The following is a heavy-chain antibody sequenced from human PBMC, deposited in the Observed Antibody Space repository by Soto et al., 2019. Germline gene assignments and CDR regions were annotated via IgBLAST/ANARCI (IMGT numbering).Heavy chain of an antibody. D-gene: IGHD5-12*01. CDR2: INHSGST. J-gene: IGHJ4*02. Sequence: PSETLSLTCAVYGGSFSGYYWTWIGRPPGTGLEWIGEINHSGSTNYNPSLKSRVTISVDTSKNQFSLRLISVTAADTAIYFCAREGNLGRWLQPLDFWGQGTLVTVSS. V-gene: IGHV4-34*01. CDR3: AREGNLGRWLQPLDF. CDR1: GGSFSGYY.